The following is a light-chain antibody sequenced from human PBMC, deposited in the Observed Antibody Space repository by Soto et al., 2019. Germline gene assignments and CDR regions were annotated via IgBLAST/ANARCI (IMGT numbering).Light chain of an antibody. CDR1: QSVSSS. Sequence: EIVVTQSPATLSVSPGERVTLSCRASQSVSSSLAWYQQRPGQAPRLLIYDTSTRAAGISARFSGSGSGTEFTLTISSLQSEDFAVYCCQQYIDWHPGTFGQGTAGEIK. J-gene: IGKJ1*01. V-gene: IGKV3-15*01. CDR2: DTS. CDR3: QQYIDWHPGT.